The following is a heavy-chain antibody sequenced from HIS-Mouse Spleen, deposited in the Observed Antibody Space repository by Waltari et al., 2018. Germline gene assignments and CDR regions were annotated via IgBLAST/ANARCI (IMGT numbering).Heavy chain of an antibody. D-gene: IGHD2-21*02. CDR2: IYYSGST. J-gene: IGHJ4*02. CDR3: ARDGAYCGGDCYYFDY. CDR1: GGSISSSSYY. Sequence: QLQLQESGPGLAKPSETLSLTCTASGGSISSSSYYWGWCRQPPGKGLAWIGSIYYSGSTYYNPSLKSRVTISVDTSKNQFSLKLSSVTAADTAVYYCARDGAYCGGDCYYFDYWGQGTLVTVSS. V-gene: IGHV4-39*07.